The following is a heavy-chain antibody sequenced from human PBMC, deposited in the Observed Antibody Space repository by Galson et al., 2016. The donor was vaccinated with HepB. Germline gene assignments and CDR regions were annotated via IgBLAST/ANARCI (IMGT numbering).Heavy chain of an antibody. CDR1: GFTFNSYG. CDR3: VQGSPAPAV. Sequence: SLRLSCAASGFTFNSYGMTWVRQAPGKGLEVVSSISRSGDSTDYADSVKGRFTISRDNSKSTLSLQMNSLRAEDTAVYYCVQGSPAPAVWGKGTTVTVSS. D-gene: IGHD1-26*01. J-gene: IGHJ6*03. V-gene: IGHV3-23*01. CDR2: ISRSGDST.